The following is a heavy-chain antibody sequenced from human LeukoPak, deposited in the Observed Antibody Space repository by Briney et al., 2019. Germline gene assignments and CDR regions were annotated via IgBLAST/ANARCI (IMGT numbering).Heavy chain of an antibody. Sequence: GASVKVSCKASGYTFGTHWMHWVRQAPGQGLEWMGWINPNSGGTNYAQKFQGRVTMTRDTSISTAYMELSRLRSDDTAVYYCAGGATGWFDPWGQGTLVTVSS. CDR1: GYTFGTHW. CDR2: INPNSGGT. D-gene: IGHD6-25*01. J-gene: IGHJ5*02. CDR3: AGGATGWFDP. V-gene: IGHV1-2*02.